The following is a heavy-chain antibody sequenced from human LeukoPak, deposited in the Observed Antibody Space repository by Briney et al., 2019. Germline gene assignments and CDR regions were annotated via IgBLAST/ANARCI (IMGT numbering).Heavy chain of an antibody. CDR1: GYSFTGYY. D-gene: IGHD3-10*01. Sequence: GASVKVSCKASGYSFTGYYMHWVRQAPGQGLEWMGWINPNSGGANYAQKFQGRVTMTRDTSISTAYMGLSRLRSDDTAVYYCVPFGELSLPFDYWGQGTLVTVSS. V-gene: IGHV1-2*02. J-gene: IGHJ4*02. CDR2: INPNSGGA. CDR3: VPFGELSLPFDY.